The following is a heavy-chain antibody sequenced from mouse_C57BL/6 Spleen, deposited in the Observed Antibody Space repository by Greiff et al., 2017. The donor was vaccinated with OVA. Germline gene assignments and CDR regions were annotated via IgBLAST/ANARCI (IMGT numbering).Heavy chain of an antibody. J-gene: IGHJ4*01. V-gene: IGHV3-6*01. D-gene: IGHD1-1*01. CDR2: ISYDGSN. Sequence: EVKLQESGPGLVKPSQSLSLTCSVTGYSITSGYYWNWIRQFPGNKLEWMGYISYDGSNNYNPSLKNRISITRDTSKNQFFLKLNSVTTEDTATYYCARGGILRPGAMDYWGQGTSVTVSS. CDR1: GYSITSGYY. CDR3: ARGGILRPGAMDY.